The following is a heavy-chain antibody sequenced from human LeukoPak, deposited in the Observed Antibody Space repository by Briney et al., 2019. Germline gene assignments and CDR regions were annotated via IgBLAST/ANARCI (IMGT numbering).Heavy chain of an antibody. Sequence: GGSLRLSCAASGFTLSSYGMHWVRQAPGKGLEWVAVISYDGSNKYYADSVKGRFTISRDNSKNTLYLQMNSLRAEDTAVYYCAKDGATGELPRYFDYWGQGTLVTVSS. CDR3: AKDGATGELPRYFDY. J-gene: IGHJ4*02. CDR2: ISYDGSNK. V-gene: IGHV3-30*18. D-gene: IGHD5-24*01. CDR1: GFTLSSYG.